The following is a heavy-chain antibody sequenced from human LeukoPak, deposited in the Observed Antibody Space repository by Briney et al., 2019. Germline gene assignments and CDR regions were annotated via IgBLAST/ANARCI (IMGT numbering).Heavy chain of an antibody. CDR2: INPSGGST. V-gene: IGHV1-46*01. D-gene: IGHD4-11*01. CDR3: ARSVYSNYVVFDY. Sequence: ASVKLSCKASGYTFTSYYMHWVRQAPGQGLEWMGIINPSGGSTSYAQTFQGRVTMTRDMSTSTVYMELSSLRSEDTAVYYCARSVYSNYVVFDYWGQGTLVTVSS. J-gene: IGHJ4*02. CDR1: GYTFTSYY.